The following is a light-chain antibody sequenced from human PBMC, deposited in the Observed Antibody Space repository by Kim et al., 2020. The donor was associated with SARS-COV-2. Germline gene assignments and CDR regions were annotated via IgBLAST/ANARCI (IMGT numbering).Light chain of an antibody. Sequence: SSELTQDPAVSVALGQTVRITCQGDSLRSYYASWYQQKPGQAPVLVIYGKNNRPSGIPDRFSGFSSGNTASLTITGAQAEDEAEYYCNSRDSSGNHWVFGGGTQLTVL. CDR1: SLRSYY. J-gene: IGLJ3*02. CDR3: NSRDSSGNHWV. CDR2: GKN. V-gene: IGLV3-19*01.